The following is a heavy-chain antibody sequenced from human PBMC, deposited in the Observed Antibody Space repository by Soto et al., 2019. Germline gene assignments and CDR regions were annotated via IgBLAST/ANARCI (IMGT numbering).Heavy chain of an antibody. CDR3: AKATAVAGTLDY. CDR2: ISWSGDSI. D-gene: IGHD6-19*01. Sequence: GGSLTLSCAASGFTFSSYAISWVRQAPGKDLEWVSGISWSGDSIYYADSVKGRFTISRDNAKNTLYLQMNSLRAEDTALYYCAKATAVAGTLDYWGQGTLVTVSS. CDR1: GFTFSSYA. V-gene: IGHV3-23*01. J-gene: IGHJ4*02.